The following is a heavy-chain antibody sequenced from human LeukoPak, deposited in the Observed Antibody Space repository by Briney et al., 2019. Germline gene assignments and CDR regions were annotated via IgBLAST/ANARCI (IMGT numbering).Heavy chain of an antibody. V-gene: IGHV6-1*01. CDR1: GDSVSSKSAA. CDR3: ARETRVISSSWFDY. CDR2: TYYRSKWYN. Sequence: SRSLSLTCAISGDSVSSKSAAWNWVRQSPSRGLEWLGRTYYRSKWYNDYAVSVKSRITINPDTSKNQFSLQLNSVTPEDTALYYCARETRVISSSWFDYWGQGTLVTVSS. D-gene: IGHD6-13*01. J-gene: IGHJ4*02.